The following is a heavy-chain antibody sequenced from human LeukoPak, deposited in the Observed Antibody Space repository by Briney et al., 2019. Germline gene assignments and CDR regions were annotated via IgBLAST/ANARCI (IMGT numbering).Heavy chain of an antibody. CDR1: GFTFSTYT. D-gene: IGHD1-7*01. J-gene: IGHJ4*02. CDR2: ISSSGTAM. CDR3: VRMNYVSTGWGAPFDY. Sequence: GGSLRLSCAASGFTFSTYTMNWVRRAPGKGLEWLSYISSSGTAMYYADSVKGRFTISRDNARNSLYLQMNNLRAEDTALYYCVRMNYVSTGWGAPFDYWGQGTLVTVSS. V-gene: IGHV3-48*04.